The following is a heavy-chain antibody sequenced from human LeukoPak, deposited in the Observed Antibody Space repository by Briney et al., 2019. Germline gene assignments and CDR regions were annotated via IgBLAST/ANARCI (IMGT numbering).Heavy chain of an antibody. CDR1: GFTFDDYA. CDR2: ISWNSGSI. D-gene: IGHD3-22*01. J-gene: IGHJ4*02. Sequence: GGSLRLSCAASGFTFDDYAMHWVRQAPGKGLEWVPGISWNSGSIGYADSVKGRFTISRDNAKNSLYLQMNSLRAEDTALYYCAKAPPGDSGWFDYWGQGTLVTVSS. CDR3: AKAPPGDSGWFDY. V-gene: IGHV3-9*01.